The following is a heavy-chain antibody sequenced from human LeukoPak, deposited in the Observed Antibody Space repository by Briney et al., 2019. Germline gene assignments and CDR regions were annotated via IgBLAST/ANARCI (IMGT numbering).Heavy chain of an antibody. CDR1: GGSISSSSYF. J-gene: IGHJ4*02. CDR3: ARHSCSSTACTFDY. V-gene: IGHV4-39*01. D-gene: IGHD2-2*01. Sequence: SETLSLTCTDSGGSISSSSYFWGWIRQPPGKGLEWIGSIYYSGSTYYNPSLKSRVTISVDTSKNQFSLKLSSVTAADTAVYYCARHSCSSTACTFDYWGQGTLVTVSS. CDR2: IYYSGST.